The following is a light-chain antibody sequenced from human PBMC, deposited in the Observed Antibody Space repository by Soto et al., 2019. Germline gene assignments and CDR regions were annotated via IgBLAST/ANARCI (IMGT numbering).Light chain of an antibody. CDR2: GVT. CDR3: SSYTSSTTLSVV. J-gene: IGLJ2*01. Sequence: QSALTQPASVSGSPGQSITISCTGTSSDDGGYNYVSWYQQHPGKAPKLMIYGVTNRPSGVSNRFSGSKSGNTASLTISGLQAEDEADYYCSSYTSSTTLSVVFGGGTKLTVL. V-gene: IGLV2-14*01. CDR1: SSDDGGYNY.